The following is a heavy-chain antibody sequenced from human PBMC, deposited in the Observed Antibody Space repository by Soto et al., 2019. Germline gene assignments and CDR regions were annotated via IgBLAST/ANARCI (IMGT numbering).Heavy chain of an antibody. CDR1: DGSIGTYY. CDR2: IDYSGST. V-gene: IGHV4-59*01. CDR3: ARGCRRSGRYEAFES. Sequence: SATLSLTCTGSDGSIGTYYWSWIRQPPGKGLEWIGYIDYSGSTDYNPSLKSRVTILIDTSNNQFSLKLSSVTAADTAVYYCARGCRRSGRYEAFESCGQGATVTVS. D-gene: IGHD3-22*01. J-gene: IGHJ3*02.